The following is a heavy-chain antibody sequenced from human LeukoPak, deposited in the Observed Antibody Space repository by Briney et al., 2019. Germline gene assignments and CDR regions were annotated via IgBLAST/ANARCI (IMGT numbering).Heavy chain of an antibody. D-gene: IGHD4/OR15-4a*01. V-gene: IGHV1-8*03. Sequence: GASVKVSCKASGYTFTNYDINWVRQASGQGLEWMGWMNPNSGDTGYTQKFQGRVTITRNTSISTAYMELSSLRSEDTAVYYCARGRVLGYYYYYMDVWGKGTTVTVSS. CDR2: MNPNSGDT. CDR3: ARGRVLGYYYYYMDV. CDR1: GYTFTNYD. J-gene: IGHJ6*03.